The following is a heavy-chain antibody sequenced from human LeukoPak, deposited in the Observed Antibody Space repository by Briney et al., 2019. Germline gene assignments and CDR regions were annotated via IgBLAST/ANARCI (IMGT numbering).Heavy chain of an antibody. CDR3: ARDIAAADSNWFDP. D-gene: IGHD6-13*01. J-gene: IGHJ5*02. CDR1: GFTFSSYW. CDR2: IKQDGSEK. V-gene: IGHV3-7*01. Sequence: GGSLRPSCAASGFTFSSYWMSWVRQAPGKGLEWVANIKQDGSEKYYVDSVKGRFTISRDNAKNSLYLQMNSLRAEDTAVYYCARDIAAADSNWFDPWGQGTLVTVSS.